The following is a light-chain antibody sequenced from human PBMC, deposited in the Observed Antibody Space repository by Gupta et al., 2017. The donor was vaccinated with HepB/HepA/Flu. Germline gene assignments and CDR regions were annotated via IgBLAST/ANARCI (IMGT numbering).Light chain of an antibody. J-gene: IGLJ2*01. Sequence: QAVLTQPPSASGTPGQRVTISCSGSSSNIGSNTVNWYQQLPGTAPNLLFSSNNQRPSGLPDQVSGSTSGTSATLAINGLQYEDEADYYCAAWDDSLNGRYVVFGGGTKLTVL. CDR2: SNN. V-gene: IGLV1-44*01. CDR1: SSNIGSNT. CDR3: AAWDDSLNGRYVV.